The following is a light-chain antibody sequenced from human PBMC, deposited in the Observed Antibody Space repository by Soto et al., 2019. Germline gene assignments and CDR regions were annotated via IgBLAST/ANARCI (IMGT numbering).Light chain of an antibody. CDR3: QHYNSYSEA. V-gene: IGKV1-16*01. CDR2: AAS. Sequence: IQMTQSPSSLSASVGDTVTITCRSSRTISRSLNWFQHKPGKVPKRLIYAASSLQSGVPSRFSGSGSGTEFTLTISSLQPDDFATYYCQHYNSYSEAFGQGTKVDIK. J-gene: IGKJ1*01. CDR1: RTISRS.